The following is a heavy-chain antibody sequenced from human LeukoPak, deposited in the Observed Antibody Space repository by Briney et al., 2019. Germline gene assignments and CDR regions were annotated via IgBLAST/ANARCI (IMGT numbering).Heavy chain of an antibody. D-gene: IGHD3-3*01. CDR2: IKQDGSEK. CDR1: GFTFSSYW. J-gene: IGHJ4*02. CDR3: ARGGLRFLDN. V-gene: IGHV3-7*01. Sequence: GGSLRLSCAASGFTFSSYWMSWVRQAPGKGLEWVANIKQDGSEKYYVDSVKGRFTISRDNAKNSLDLQMNTLRVEDTAVYYCARGGLRFLDNWGQGILVTVSS.